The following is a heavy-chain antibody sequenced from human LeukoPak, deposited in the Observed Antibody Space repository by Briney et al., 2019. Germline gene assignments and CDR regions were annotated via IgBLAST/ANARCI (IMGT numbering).Heavy chain of an antibody. CDR3: ARDRAIFGVGYYFDY. Sequence: GGSLRLSCAASGFTFSSYAMHWVRQVPGKGLEWVAVISYDGSNKYYADSVKGRFTISRDNSKNTLYLQMNSLRAEDTAVYYCARDRAIFGVGYYFDYWGQGTLVTVSS. CDR2: ISYDGSNK. D-gene: IGHD3-3*01. J-gene: IGHJ4*02. CDR1: GFTFSSYA. V-gene: IGHV3-30*04.